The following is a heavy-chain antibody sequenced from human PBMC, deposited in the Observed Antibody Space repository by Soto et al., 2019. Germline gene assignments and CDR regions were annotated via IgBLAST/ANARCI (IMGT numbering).Heavy chain of an antibody. CDR1: GFTFSTHS. J-gene: IGHJ2*01. D-gene: IGHD3-16*01. CDR3: ARADYEDWYFDL. Sequence: EVQLVESGGGLIRPGGSLRLSRAASGFTFSTHSMNWVRQAPGKGLEWVSSISTTSTYIYYTDSVRGRFTISRDNAKNSLYLQMNSLRADDTAVYYCARADYEDWYFDLWGRGTLVTVSS. V-gene: IGHV3-21*01. CDR2: ISTTSTYI.